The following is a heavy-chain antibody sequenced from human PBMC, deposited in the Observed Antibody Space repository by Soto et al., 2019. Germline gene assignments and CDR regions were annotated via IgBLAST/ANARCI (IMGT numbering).Heavy chain of an antibody. D-gene: IGHD5-18*01. V-gene: IGHV1-18*01. J-gene: IGHJ4*02. CDR2: ISAYNGNT. CDR1: GYTFTSYG. Sequence: QVQLVQSGAEVKKPGASVKVSCKASGYTFTSYGISWVRQAPGQGLEWMGWISAYNGNTNYAQKLQGRVTMTTATSASTAYMELRSLRSDSTAVYCCARGLGRYSYGHDYWGQGTLVTVSS. CDR3: ARGLGRYSYGHDY.